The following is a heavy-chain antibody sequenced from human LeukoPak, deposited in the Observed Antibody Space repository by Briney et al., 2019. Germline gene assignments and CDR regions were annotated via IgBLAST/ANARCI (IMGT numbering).Heavy chain of an antibody. D-gene: IGHD4-23*01. CDR2: INHSGST. CDR3: ARRGGHGGSFDY. V-gene: IGHV4-34*01. J-gene: IGHJ4*02. CDR1: GGSFSGYY. Sequence: SETLSLTCAVYGGSFSGYYWSWIRQPPGKGLEWIGEINHSGSTSHNPSLKSRVTISVDTSKNQFSLKLSSVTAADTAVYYCARRGGHGGSFDYWGQGTLVTVSS.